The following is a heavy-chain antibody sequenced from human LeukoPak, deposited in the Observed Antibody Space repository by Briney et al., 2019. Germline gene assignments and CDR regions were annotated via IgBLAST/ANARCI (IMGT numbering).Heavy chain of an antibody. V-gene: IGHV1-69*08. D-gene: IGHD3-10*01. J-gene: IGHJ4*02. CDR2: FIPRLGTS. Sequence: SVKVSCKASGGTFPSSTISWVRQAPGQGLEWMGRFIPRLGTSNYAQKFQGRVTITADKATNTANMELSSLRSEDTAVCFCAREGGYFGSLDSWGQGTLVTVSS. CDR3: AREGGYFGSLDS. CDR1: GGTFPSST.